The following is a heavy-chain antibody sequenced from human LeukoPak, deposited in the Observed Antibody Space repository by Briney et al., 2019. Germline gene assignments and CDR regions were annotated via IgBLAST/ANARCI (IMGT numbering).Heavy chain of an antibody. V-gene: IGHV1-8*01. CDR1: GYTFTGYY. J-gene: IGHJ3*02. D-gene: IGHD4-23*01. Sequence: ASVKVSCKASGYTFTGYYMHWVRQAPGQGLEWMGRINPNSGNTGYAQKFQGRVTMTRNTSISTAYMELSSLRSEDTAVYYCARPDYGGNSGAFDIWGQGTMVTVSS. CDR2: INPNSGNT. CDR3: ARPDYGGNSGAFDI.